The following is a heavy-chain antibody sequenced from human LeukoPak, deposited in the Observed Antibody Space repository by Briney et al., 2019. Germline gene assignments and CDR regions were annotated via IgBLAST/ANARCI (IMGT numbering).Heavy chain of an antibody. J-gene: IGHJ4*02. V-gene: IGHV3-11*01. CDR2: ISSSGSTI. D-gene: IGHD2-21*02. CDR3: ARATMVVTVGY. Sequence: CVSHISSSGSTIYYADSVKGRFTISRDNAKNSLYLQMSSLRAEDTAVYYCARATMVVTVGYWGQGTLVTVSS.